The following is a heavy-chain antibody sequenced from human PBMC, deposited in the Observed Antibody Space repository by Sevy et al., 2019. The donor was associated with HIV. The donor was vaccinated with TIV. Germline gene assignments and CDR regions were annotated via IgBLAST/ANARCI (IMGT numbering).Heavy chain of an antibody. CDR1: GGSISSSSYY. V-gene: IGHV4-39*01. D-gene: IGHD3-3*01. J-gene: IGHJ5*02. Sequence: SETLSLTCTVSGGSISSSSYYWGWIRQPPGKGLEWIGSIYYSGSTYYNPSLKSRVTISVDTSKNQFSLKLSSLTAADTPVYYCASHDKYLTGPRFLGWFTWFDPWGQGPLVTVSS. CDR2: IYYSGST. CDR3: ASHDKYLTGPRFLGWFTWFDP.